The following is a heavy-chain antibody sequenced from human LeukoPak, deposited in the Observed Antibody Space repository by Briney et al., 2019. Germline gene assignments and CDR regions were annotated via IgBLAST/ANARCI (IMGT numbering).Heavy chain of an antibody. D-gene: IGHD5-12*01. CDR3: AKWPFDY. V-gene: IGHV3-9*01. J-gene: IGHJ4*02. CDR2: ISWNSGSI. Sequence: GRSLRLSCAASGFTFDDYAMHWVRQAPGKGLEWVSGISWNSGSIGYADSVEGRFTISRDNAKNSLYLQMNSLGAEDTALYYCAKWPFDYWGQGTLVTVSS. CDR1: GFTFDDYA.